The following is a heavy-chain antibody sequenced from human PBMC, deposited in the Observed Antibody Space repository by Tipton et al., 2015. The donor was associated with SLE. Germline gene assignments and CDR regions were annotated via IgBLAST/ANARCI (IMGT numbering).Heavy chain of an antibody. CDR3: ARDTGTDYYYYYGMDV. CDR1: GFTFSSYA. J-gene: IGHJ6*02. D-gene: IGHD4-11*01. CDR2: ISGSGSRT. Sequence: SLRLSCAASGFTFSSYAMNWVRQAPGKGLEWVSGISGSGSRTYYADAVKGRLTISRDNSKNSLYLQMNSLRAEDTAVYYCARDTGTDYYYYYGMDVWGQGTTVTVSS. V-gene: IGHV3-23*01.